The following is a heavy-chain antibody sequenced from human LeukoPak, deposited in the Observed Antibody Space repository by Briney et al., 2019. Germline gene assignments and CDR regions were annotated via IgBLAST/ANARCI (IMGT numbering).Heavy chain of an antibody. CDR3: AKGKGGGSGSAGYTGFDP. V-gene: IGHV3-30*18. CDR1: GFTFSSYG. D-gene: IGHD3-10*01. CDR2: ISYDGSNK. Sequence: QAGRSLRLSCAASGFTFSSYGMHWVRQAPGKGLEWVAVISYDGSNKYYADSVKGRFTISRDNFKNTLYLQMNSLRAEDTAVYYCAKGKGGGSGSAGYTGFDPWGQGTLVTVSS. J-gene: IGHJ5*02.